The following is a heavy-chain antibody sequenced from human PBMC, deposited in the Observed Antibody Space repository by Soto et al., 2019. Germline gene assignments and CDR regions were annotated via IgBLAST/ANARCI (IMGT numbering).Heavy chain of an antibody. CDR3: GGGGGRGP. J-gene: IGHJ4*02. D-gene: IGHD2-15*01. Sequence: EVQLLESGGGFVQPGGSLRLSCAASGFPLISYWMSWVRQTPGKGLEWVATIHQNGTEKHYVDFVKGRFTISRDNAKTSSYLQVNTRRGENTAVYYGGGGGGRGPGGEEPLVPVS. CDR2: IHQNGTEK. V-gene: IGHV3-7*04. CDR1: GFPLISYW.